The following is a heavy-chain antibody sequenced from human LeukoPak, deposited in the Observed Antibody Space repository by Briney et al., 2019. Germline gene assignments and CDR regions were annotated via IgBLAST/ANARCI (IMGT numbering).Heavy chain of an antibody. CDR1: GGSIGSYY. Sequence: SETLSLTCTVSGGSIGSYYWSWIRQPPGKGLEWIGYIYYSGSTNYNPSLKSRVTISVDTSKNQFSLKLSSVTAADTAVYYCARDSAATMDYWGQGTLVTVSS. CDR3: ARDSAATMDY. V-gene: IGHV4-59*01. CDR2: IYYSGST. D-gene: IGHD5-12*01. J-gene: IGHJ4*02.